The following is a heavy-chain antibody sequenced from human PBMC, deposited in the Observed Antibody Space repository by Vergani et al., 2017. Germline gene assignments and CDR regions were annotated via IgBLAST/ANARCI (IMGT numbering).Heavy chain of an antibody. CDR1: VGTFSSYA. V-gene: IGHV1-69*01. J-gene: IGHJ4*02. D-gene: IGHD4-17*01. CDR3: ARLPSTTVTNPYFDY. CDR2: IIPIFGTA. Sequence: QVQLVQSGAEVKKPGSSVKVSCKASVGTFSSYAISWVRQAPGQGLEWMGGIIPIFGTANYAQKFQGRVTITADESTSTAYMELSSLRSEDTAVYYCARLPSTTVTNPYFDYWGQGTLVTVSS.